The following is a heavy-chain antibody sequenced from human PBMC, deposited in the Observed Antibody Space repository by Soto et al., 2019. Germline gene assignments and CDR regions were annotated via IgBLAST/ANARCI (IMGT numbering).Heavy chain of an antibody. CDR3: ARHGHSGYDWGYYFDY. Sequence: SETLSLTCTVSGGSISSYYWSWIRQPPGKGLEWIGYIYYSGSTNYNPSLKSRVTISVDTSKNQFSLKLSSVTAADTAVYYCARHGHSGYDWGYYFDYWGQGTLVTVSS. CDR1: GGSISSYY. D-gene: IGHD5-12*01. J-gene: IGHJ4*02. V-gene: IGHV4-59*08. CDR2: IYYSGST.